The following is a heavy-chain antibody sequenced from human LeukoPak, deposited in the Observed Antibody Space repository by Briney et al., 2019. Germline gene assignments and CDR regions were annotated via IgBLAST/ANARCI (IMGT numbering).Heavy chain of an antibody. D-gene: IGHD3-3*01. J-gene: IGHJ5*02. V-gene: IGHV3-15*01. CDR2: IKSKTDGGTT. Sequence: GGSLRLSCAASGFTFSNAWMSWVRQAPGKGLEWVGRIKSKTDGGTTDYAAPVKGRFTISRDDSKNTLYLQMNSLKTEDTAVYYCTTDAFWSGPRWFDPWGQGTLVTVSS. CDR3: TTDAFWSGPRWFDP. CDR1: GFTFSNAW.